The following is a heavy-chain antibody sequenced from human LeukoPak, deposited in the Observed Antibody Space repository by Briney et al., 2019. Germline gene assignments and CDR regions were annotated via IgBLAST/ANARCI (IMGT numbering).Heavy chain of an antibody. Sequence: PSETLSLTCTVSNGSISSHYWSWIRQPPGKGLEWIGYIYTSGSTNYNPSLKSRVTISVDTSKNQFSLKLSSVTAADTAVYYCARSTLDSSGGGWFDPWGQGTLVTVSS. D-gene: IGHD3-22*01. J-gene: IGHJ5*02. CDR2: IYTSGST. V-gene: IGHV4-4*09. CDR3: ARSTLDSSGGGWFDP. CDR1: NGSISSHY.